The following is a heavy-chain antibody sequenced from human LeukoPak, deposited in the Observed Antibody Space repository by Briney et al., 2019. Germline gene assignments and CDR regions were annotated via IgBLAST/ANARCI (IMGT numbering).Heavy chain of an antibody. D-gene: IGHD2-2*02. J-gene: IGHJ5*02. Sequence: ASVKDSCKASGYTFTSYGISWVRPAPGQGREWMGWISAYNGNTHYAQKLQGRVTMTTDISTSTAYMELRSLRSDDTAVYYCARDGDIVVVPAAIYNWFDPWGQGALVTVSS. CDR1: GYTFTSYG. V-gene: IGHV1-18*01. CDR3: ARDGDIVVVPAAIYNWFDP. CDR2: ISAYNGNT.